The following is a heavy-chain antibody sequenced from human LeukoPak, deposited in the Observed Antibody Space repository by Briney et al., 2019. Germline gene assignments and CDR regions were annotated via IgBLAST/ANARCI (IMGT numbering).Heavy chain of an antibody. Sequence: PSETLSLTCTVSGGSISSSSYYWGWIRQPPGKGLEWIGSTYYGGSTYYTPSLRSRVTISLDTSKNQFSLNLNSVTAADTAVYYCASIISARPDFWGQGILVTVS. CDR3: ASIISARPDF. V-gene: IGHV4-39*01. J-gene: IGHJ4*02. CDR2: TYYGGST. D-gene: IGHD6-6*01. CDR1: GGSISSSSYY.